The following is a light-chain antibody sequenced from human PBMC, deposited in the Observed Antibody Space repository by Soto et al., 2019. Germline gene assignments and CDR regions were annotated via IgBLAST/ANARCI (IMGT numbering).Light chain of an antibody. CDR3: QQYNEWPLT. CDR2: FAS. J-gene: IGKJ4*01. V-gene: IGKV3D-15*01. CDR1: QTVSNN. Sequence: ERVMTQSPATLSVSPGEKATLSCRASQTVSNNLAWYQQKPGQAPRLLMYFASTRATGIPARFSGSGSGTEFTLTISSLQSEDCAIYYCQQYNEWPLTFGGGTKVETK.